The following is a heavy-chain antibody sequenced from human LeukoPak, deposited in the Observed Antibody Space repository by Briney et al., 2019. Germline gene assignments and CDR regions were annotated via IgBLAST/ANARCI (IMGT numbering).Heavy chain of an antibody. Sequence: GGSLRLSCAASGFIFRGYWMHWVRQAPGKGLVWVSRINSDGSSTTYADSVKGRLTISRDNAKNTLYLQMNSLRAEDTAVYYCAKARYCSGGSCFPQLTPDYWGQGTLVTVSS. D-gene: IGHD2-15*01. CDR2: INSDGSST. J-gene: IGHJ4*02. V-gene: IGHV3-74*03. CDR3: AKARYCSGGSCFPQLTPDY. CDR1: GFIFRGYW.